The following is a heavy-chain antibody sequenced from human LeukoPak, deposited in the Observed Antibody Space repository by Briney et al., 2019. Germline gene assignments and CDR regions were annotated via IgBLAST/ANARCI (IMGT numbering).Heavy chain of an antibody. Sequence: SETLSLTCAVYGGSFSGYYWSWIRQPPGKGLEWIGEINHSGSTNYNPSLKSRVTISVDTSKNQFSLKLSSVTAADTAVYYCARGGYSYGGYYYYYIDVWGKGTTVTVSS. J-gene: IGHJ6*03. CDR2: INHSGST. D-gene: IGHD5-18*01. V-gene: IGHV4-34*01. CDR3: ARGGYSYGGYYYYYIDV. CDR1: GGSFSGYY.